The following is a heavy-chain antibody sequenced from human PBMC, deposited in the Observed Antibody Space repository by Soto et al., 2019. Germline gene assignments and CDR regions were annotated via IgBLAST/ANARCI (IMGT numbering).Heavy chain of an antibody. J-gene: IGHJ4*02. V-gene: IGHV3-23*01. CDR1: GFTFSSYA. CDR2: ISGSGGST. D-gene: IGHD6-19*01. CDR3: AKDVGGQWLVYYFDY. Sequence: GGSLRLSCAASGFTFSSYAMSWVRQAPGKGLEWVSAISGSGGSTYYADSVKGRFTISRDNSKNTLCLQMNSLRAEDTAVYYCAKDVGGQWLVYYFDYWGQGTLVTVSS.